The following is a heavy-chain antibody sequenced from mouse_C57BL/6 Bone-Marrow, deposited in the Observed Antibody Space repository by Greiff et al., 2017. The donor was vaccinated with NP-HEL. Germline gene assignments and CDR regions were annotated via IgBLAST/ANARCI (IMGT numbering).Heavy chain of an antibody. Sequence: EVKLVESGGGLVQPGGSLKLSCAASGFTFSDYYMYWVRQTPEKRLEWVAYISNGGGSTYYPDTVKGRFTISRDNAKNTLYLQMSRLKSEYTAMYYCARLGNWDAFDYWGQGTTLTVSS. D-gene: IGHD4-1*01. CDR2: ISNGGGST. CDR1: GFTFSDYY. J-gene: IGHJ2*01. CDR3: ARLGNWDAFDY. V-gene: IGHV5-12*01.